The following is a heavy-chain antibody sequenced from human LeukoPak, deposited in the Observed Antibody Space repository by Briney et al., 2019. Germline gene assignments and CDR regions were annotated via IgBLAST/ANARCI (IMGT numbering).Heavy chain of an antibody. Sequence: SQNLSLTCAISGDRVSSSSGAWNWIRQSPSRGLEWLGRTYYRSKWYNDYAVSVKSRLTINPDTSKNQFSLHLNSVTPEDTAVYYCARGARGTTASFDSWGQGTLVTVSS. D-gene: IGHD1-1*01. CDR1: GDRVSSSSGA. V-gene: IGHV6-1*01. J-gene: IGHJ4*02. CDR2: TYYRSKWYN. CDR3: ARGARGTTASFDS.